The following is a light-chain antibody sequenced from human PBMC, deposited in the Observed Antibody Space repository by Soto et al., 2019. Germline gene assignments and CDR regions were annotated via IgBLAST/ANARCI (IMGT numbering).Light chain of an antibody. Sequence: QSVLTQPPSASGTPGQWVTISCSGSGSNIGSNTVNWYQQLPGTAPKLLIYSNNQRPSGVPGRFSGSKSGTSASLAISGLQSEDEADYYCATWDDTRNGWVFGGGTKLTVL. CDR1: GSNIGSNT. CDR3: ATWDDTRNGWV. J-gene: IGLJ3*02. CDR2: SNN. V-gene: IGLV1-44*01.